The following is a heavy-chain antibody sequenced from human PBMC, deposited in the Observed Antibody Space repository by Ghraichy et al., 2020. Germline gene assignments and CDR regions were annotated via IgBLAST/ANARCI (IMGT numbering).Heavy chain of an antibody. CDR2: IYYSGTT. V-gene: IGHV4-31*03. D-gene: IGHD4-17*01. Sequence: SETLSLTCSVSGDSISSGGYYWSWIRQNPGKGLESIGNIYYSGTTDYNPSLKSRISMSLDASKNQFSLQLSSVTAADTAVYYCAREGHGEGVAYWGQGTLVTVSS. CDR1: GDSISSGGYY. J-gene: IGHJ4*02. CDR3: AREGHGEGVAY.